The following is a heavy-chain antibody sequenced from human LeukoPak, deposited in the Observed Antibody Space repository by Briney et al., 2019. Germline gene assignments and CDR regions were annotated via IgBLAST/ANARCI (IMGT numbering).Heavy chain of an antibody. Sequence: GGSLRLSCAASGFTFSSYSMNWVRQAPGKGLEWVSYISSSSTIYYADSVKGRFTISRDNAKNSLYLQMNSLRAEDTAVYYCARKPGIAVAGTFDYWGQGTLVTVSS. V-gene: IGHV3-48*01. CDR2: ISSSSTI. D-gene: IGHD6-19*01. J-gene: IGHJ4*02. CDR1: GFTFSSYS. CDR3: ARKPGIAVAGTFDY.